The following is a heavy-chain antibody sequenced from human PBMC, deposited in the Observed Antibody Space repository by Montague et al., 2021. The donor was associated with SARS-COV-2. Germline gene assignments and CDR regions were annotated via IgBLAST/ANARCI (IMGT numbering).Heavy chain of an antibody. CDR1: GDSITGGPYY. Sequence: TLSLTCTVSGDSITGGPYYWTWIRQPAGKGLEWIERIYTRGGTVYNPALSSRVTVSIDASKNLFSLTLTSVTAADTATYFCTREVLRAMRPWFDPWGQGILVTVSS. CDR3: TREVLRAMRPWFDP. V-gene: IGHV4-61*02. CDR2: IYTRGGT. J-gene: IGHJ5*02. D-gene: IGHD2-2*01.